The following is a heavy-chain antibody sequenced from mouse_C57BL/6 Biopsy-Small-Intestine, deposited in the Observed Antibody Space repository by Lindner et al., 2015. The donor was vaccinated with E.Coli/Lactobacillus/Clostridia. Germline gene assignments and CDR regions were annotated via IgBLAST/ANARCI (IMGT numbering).Heavy chain of an antibody. V-gene: IGHV5-17*01. D-gene: IGHD2-3*01. Sequence: VQLQESGGGLVKPGGSLKLSCAASGFTFSDYGMHWVRQAPEKGLEWVAYISSGSSTIYYADTVKGRFTISRDNAKNTLFLQMTSLRSEDTAMYYCARSIYEYFDYWGQGTTLTVSS. CDR1: GFTFSDYG. CDR3: ARSIYEYFDY. CDR2: ISSGSSTI. J-gene: IGHJ2*01.